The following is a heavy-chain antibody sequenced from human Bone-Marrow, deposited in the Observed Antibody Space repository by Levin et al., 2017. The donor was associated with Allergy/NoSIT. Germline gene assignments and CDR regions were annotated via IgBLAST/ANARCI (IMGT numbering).Heavy chain of an antibody. J-gene: IGHJ2*01. CDR3: TRDLNGYCVSPKCSWYFDL. CDR2: IGPYNGNT. V-gene: IGHV1-18*01. Sequence: ASVKVSCKASGYTFINYGVSWVRQAPGQGLEWMGWIGPYNGNTRYAEKFQGRVTLTSDTSTNTAYMELRSLRAGDAAVYYCTRDLNGYCVSPKCSWYFDLWGRGTPVSVSS. CDR1: GYTFINYG. D-gene: IGHD5/OR15-5a*01.